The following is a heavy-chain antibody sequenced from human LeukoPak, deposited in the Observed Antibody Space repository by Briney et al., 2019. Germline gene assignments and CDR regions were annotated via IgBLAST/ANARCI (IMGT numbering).Heavy chain of an antibody. V-gene: IGHV4-39*01. CDR3: ARISVGAAGNNWFDP. CDR1: GGSISSSSHY. CDR2: IYYSGST. Sequence: PSETLSLTCTVSGGSISSSSHYWGWIRQPPGKGLEWIGSIYYSGSTYYNPSLKSRVTISVDTSKNQFSLKLSSVTAADTAVYYCARISVGAAGNNWFDPWGQGTLVTVSS. J-gene: IGHJ5*02. D-gene: IGHD6-13*01.